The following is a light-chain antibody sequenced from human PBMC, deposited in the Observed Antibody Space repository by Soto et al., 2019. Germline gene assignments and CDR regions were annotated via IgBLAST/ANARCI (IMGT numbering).Light chain of an antibody. CDR3: QQYGSSPYT. V-gene: IGKV3-20*01. CDR2: GAS. Sequence: EIVLTQSPGTLSLSPGERATLSCRASQSVSSSYLAWYQQKPGQAPRLLIYGASSRATAIPDRLSGSGSGTDFTLTISRLEPEDFAVYYCQQYGSSPYTFGQGTKLEIK. J-gene: IGKJ2*01. CDR1: QSVSSSY.